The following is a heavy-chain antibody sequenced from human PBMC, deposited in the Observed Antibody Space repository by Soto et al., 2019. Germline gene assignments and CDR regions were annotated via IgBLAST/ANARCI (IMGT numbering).Heavy chain of an antibody. D-gene: IGHD6-6*01. CDR2: IYHSGST. Sequence: SETLSLTCSVSGGSISSGGYSWSWIRQPPGKGLEWIGYIYHSGSTYYNPSLKSRVTISLDTSKNQFSLKLSSVTAADTAVYYCARAHIVPRLLMYPYDYWDQGTLVTVSS. CDR1: GGSISSGGYS. J-gene: IGHJ4*02. V-gene: IGHV4-30-2*01. CDR3: ARAHIVPRLLMYPYDY.